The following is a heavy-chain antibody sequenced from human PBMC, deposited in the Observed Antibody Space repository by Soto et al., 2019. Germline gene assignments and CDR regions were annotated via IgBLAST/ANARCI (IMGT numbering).Heavy chain of an antibody. CDR2: ISSSSSTI. Sequence: GVSLRLSCAASGFTFSSYSMNWVRQAPGKRLEWVSYISSSSSTIYYADSVKGRFTISRDNAKNSLYLQMNSLRAEDTAVYYCAREVNPLTIFGVVIFDYWGQGTLVTVSS. D-gene: IGHD3-3*01. CDR1: GFTFSSYS. CDR3: AREVNPLTIFGVVIFDY. V-gene: IGHV3-48*01. J-gene: IGHJ4*02.